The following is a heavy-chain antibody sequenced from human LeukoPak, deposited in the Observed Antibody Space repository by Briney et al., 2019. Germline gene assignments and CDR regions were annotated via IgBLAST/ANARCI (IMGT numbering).Heavy chain of an antibody. CDR3: AKIQVTTYFLDAFDI. J-gene: IGHJ3*02. CDR2: ISGSGGST. D-gene: IGHD4-11*01. CDR1: GFTFSSYA. Sequence: GGSLRLSCAASGFTFSSYAMSWVRQAPGKGLEWVSAISGSGGSTYYADPVKGRFTISRNNSKNTLYLQMNSLRAEDTAVYYCAKIQVTTYFLDAFDIWGQGTMVTVSS. V-gene: IGHV3-23*01.